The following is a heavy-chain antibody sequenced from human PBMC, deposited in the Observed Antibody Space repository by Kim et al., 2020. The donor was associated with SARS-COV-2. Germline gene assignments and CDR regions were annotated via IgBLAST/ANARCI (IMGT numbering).Heavy chain of an antibody. CDR3: AKTVTTTIYYYYYGMDV. Sequence: VKGRFTTSRDNSKNTLDLQMNSLRAEDTAVYYCAKTVTTTIYYYYYGMDVWGQGTTVTVSS. D-gene: IGHD4-17*01. J-gene: IGHJ6*02. V-gene: IGHV3-23*01.